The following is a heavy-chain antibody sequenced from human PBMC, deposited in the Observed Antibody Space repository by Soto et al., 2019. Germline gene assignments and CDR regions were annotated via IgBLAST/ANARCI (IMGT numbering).Heavy chain of an antibody. CDR3: TTDAVVVVVAATGGSYYYYGMDV. J-gene: IGHJ6*02. CDR2: IKSKTDGGTT. D-gene: IGHD2-15*01. V-gene: IGHV3-15*07. CDR1: GFTFSNAW. Sequence: EVQLVESGGGLVKPGGSLRLSCAASGFTFSNAWMNWVRQAPGKGLEWVGRIKSKTDGGTTDYAAPVKGRFTISRDDSKNTLYLQMNSLKTEDTAVYYCTTDAVVVVVAATGGSYYYYGMDVWGQGTTVTLSS.